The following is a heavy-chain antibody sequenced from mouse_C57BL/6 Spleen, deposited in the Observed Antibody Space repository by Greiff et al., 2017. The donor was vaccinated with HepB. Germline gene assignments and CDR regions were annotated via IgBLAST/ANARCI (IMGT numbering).Heavy chain of an antibody. D-gene: IGHD1-1*01. CDR1: GYTFTSYW. V-gene: IGHV1-53*01. Sequence: QVQLKQPGTELVKPGASVKLSCKASGYTFTSYWMHWVKQRPGQGLEWIGNINPSNGGTNYNEKFKSKATLTVDKSSSTAYMQLSSLTSEDSAVYYCARSNYGSSLWFAYWGQGTLVTVSA. CDR2: INPSNGGT. CDR3: ARSNYGSSLWFAY. J-gene: IGHJ3*01.